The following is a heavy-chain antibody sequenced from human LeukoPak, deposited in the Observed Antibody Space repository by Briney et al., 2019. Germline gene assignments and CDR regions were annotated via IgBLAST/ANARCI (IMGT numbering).Heavy chain of an antibody. CDR2: IYYSGST. V-gene: IGHV4-59*01. D-gene: IGHD2-2*01. J-gene: IGHJ4*02. CDR1: GGSISSYY. CDR3: ARGTPPYQPLLGY. Sequence: SETLSLTCTVSGGSISSYYWSWIRQPPGKGLGWRGYIYYSGSTNYNPSLKSRVTISVDTSKNQFSLKLSSVTAADTAVYYCARGTPPYQPLLGYWGQGTLVTVSS.